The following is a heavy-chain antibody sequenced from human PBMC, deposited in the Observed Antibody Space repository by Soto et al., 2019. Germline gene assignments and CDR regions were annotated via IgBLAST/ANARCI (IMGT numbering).Heavy chain of an antibody. J-gene: IGHJ4*02. V-gene: IGHV2-5*01. CDR3: AHGDPLDFHY. CDR1: GFSLSSSGEA. CDR2: IYWNGIE. D-gene: IGHD3-10*01. Sequence: QITLKESGPSLVKPTQTLTLTCTFSGFSLSSSGEAVGWIRQPPGKALEWLALIYWNGIERYSPSLKRRLTVFKDTSKNHVVLTLANVDPLDTATYNCAHGDPLDFHYWGQGTPVTVSP.